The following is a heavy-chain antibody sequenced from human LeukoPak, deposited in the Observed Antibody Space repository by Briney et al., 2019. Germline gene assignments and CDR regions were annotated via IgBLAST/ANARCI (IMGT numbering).Heavy chain of an antibody. V-gene: IGHV4-61*09. Sequence: SETLSLTCTVSGGSVSSSIYYWTWIRQPAGKGLEWVGHIYIGGSPNYNPSLKSRVAISVDTSRNQFSLNLSSVTAAGTAVYFCARSLINFRDAFHIWGQGTMVIVSS. J-gene: IGHJ3*02. CDR3: ARSLINFRDAFHI. CDR1: GGSVSSSIYY. CDR2: IYIGGSP. D-gene: IGHD3-16*01.